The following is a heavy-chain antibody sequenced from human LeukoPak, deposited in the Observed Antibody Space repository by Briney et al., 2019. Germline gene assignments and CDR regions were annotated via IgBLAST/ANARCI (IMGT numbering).Heavy chain of an antibody. CDR3: ARSSLTRGSGSRFKNWFDP. D-gene: IGHD3-10*01. CDR1: GGSISSSSYY. Sequence: SETLSLTCTVSGGSISSSSYYWGWIRQPPGKGLEWIGSIFYSGSTYYNPPLKSRVTISVDTSKNQFSLKVSSVTAADTAVYYCARSSLTRGSGSRFKNWFDPWGQGTLVTVSS. CDR2: IFYSGST. J-gene: IGHJ5*02. V-gene: IGHV4-39*07.